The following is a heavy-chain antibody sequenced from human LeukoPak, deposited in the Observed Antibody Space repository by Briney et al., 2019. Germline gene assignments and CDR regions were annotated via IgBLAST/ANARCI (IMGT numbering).Heavy chain of an antibody. CDR2: VYYTGNT. CDR1: GGSISSYY. D-gene: IGHD2-2*01. Sequence: SETLSLICTVSGGSISSYYWSWMRQPPGKGLEWIGYVYYTGNTKYNPSLKSRVSMSVDTSKNQFSLKLSSVTAADTAVYYCASNPDCSSTSCYGDYWGQGTLVTVSP. CDR3: ASNPDCSSTSCYGDY. V-gene: IGHV4-59*12. J-gene: IGHJ4*02.